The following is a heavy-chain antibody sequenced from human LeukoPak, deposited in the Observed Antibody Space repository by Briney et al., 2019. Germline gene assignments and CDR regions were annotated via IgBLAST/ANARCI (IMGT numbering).Heavy chain of an antibody. Sequence: PGGSLRLSCAASGFTFSRYTMHWARQAPGKGLECVSGISSKGGSTYYASSVKGRFTVSRDNSKNTLYLQMGSLRAEDMAVYYCAREDYGTEKFDYWGQGTLVIVSS. V-gene: IGHV3-64*01. CDR1: GFTFSRYT. CDR2: ISSKGGST. J-gene: IGHJ4*02. D-gene: IGHD4-17*01. CDR3: AREDYGTEKFDY.